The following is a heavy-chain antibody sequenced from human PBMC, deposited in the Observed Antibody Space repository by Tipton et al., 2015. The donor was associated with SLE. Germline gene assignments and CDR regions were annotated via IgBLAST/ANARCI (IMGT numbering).Heavy chain of an antibody. CDR3: AGEGYYYDGSADY. CDR2: ISYDGSNK. V-gene: IGHV3-30*04. D-gene: IGHD3-22*01. CDR1: GFTFNNYP. Sequence: SLRLSCAASGFTFNNYPMHWVRQAPGKGLEWVALISYDGSNKYYADSVIGRFTISRDNSKNTLYLQMHSLRAEDTAVYYCAGEGYYYDGSADYWGLGTLVTVSS. J-gene: IGHJ4*02.